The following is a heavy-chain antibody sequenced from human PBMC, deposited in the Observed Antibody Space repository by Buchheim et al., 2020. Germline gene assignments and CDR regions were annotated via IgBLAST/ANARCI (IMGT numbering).Heavy chain of an antibody. CDR3: AAYCSGGSCYSVSWYYYGMDV. J-gene: IGHJ6*02. V-gene: IGHV1-69*04. CDR2: IIPILGIA. Sequence: QVQLVQSGAEVKKPGSSVKVSCKASGGTFSSYAISWVRQAPGQGLEWMGRIIPILGIANYAQKFQGRVTITADKSTSTAYMVLSSLRSEDTAVYYCAAYCSGGSCYSVSWYYYGMDVWGQGTT. D-gene: IGHD2-15*01. CDR1: GGTFSSYA.